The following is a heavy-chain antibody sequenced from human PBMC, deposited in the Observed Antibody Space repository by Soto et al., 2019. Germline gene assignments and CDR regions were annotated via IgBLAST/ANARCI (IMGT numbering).Heavy chain of an antibody. J-gene: IGHJ6*03. CDR1: SGSISSSNW. V-gene: IGHV4-4*02. Sequence: PSETLSLTCAVSSGSISSSNWWSWVRQPPGKGLEWIGEIYHSGSTNYNPSLKSRVTISVDKSKNQFSLKLSSVTAADTAVYYCARGGFSRGYYYYYIDVWGKGTTVTVS. CDR3: ARGGFSRGYYYYYIDV. D-gene: IGHD5-12*01. CDR2: IYHSGST.